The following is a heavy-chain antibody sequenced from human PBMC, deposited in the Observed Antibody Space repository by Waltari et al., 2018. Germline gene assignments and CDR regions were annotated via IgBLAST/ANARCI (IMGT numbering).Heavy chain of an antibody. CDR3: ARGVQSGTDYGMDV. D-gene: IGHD1-1*01. J-gene: IGHJ6*02. V-gene: IGHV3-21*01. Sequence: EVQLVESGGGLVQPGGSLRLPCAAGGFTLSDYTMNWVRQVPGKGLEWVSSISTRSSYRNFADSVKGRFTISRDNANNSLYLQMDSLRAEDTAVYYCARGVQSGTDYGMDVWGQGTTVTVSS. CDR1: GFTLSDYT. CDR2: ISTRSSYR.